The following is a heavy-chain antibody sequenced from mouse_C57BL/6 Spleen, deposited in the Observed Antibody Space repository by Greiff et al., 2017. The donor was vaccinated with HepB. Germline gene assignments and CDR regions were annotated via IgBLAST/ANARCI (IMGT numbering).Heavy chain of an antibody. V-gene: IGHV1-82*01. CDR2: IYPGDGDT. CDR3: ARPYDYVYYAMYY. D-gene: IGHD2-4*01. Sequence: QVQLQQSGPELVKPGASVKISCKASGYAFSSSWMNWVKQRPGKGLEWIGRIYPGDGDTNYNGKFKGKATLTADKSSSTAYMQLSSLTSEDSAVYFCARPYDYVYYAMYYWGQGTSVTVSS. J-gene: IGHJ4*01. CDR1: GYAFSSSW.